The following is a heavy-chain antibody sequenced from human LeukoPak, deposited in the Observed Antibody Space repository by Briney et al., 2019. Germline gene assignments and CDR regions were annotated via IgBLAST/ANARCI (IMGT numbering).Heavy chain of an antibody. CDR3: ARGGHNYAAAY. V-gene: IGHV4-39*01. D-gene: IGHD5-24*01. Sequence: PSETLSLTCTVSGGSISSSSYYWGWIRQPPGKGLEWIGSIYYSGSTCYNPSLQSRVPISADTSKNQFSLKVTSMTAADTGVYFCARGGHNYAAAYWGQGTLVTVSS. CDR1: GGSISSSSYY. CDR2: IYYSGST. J-gene: IGHJ4*02.